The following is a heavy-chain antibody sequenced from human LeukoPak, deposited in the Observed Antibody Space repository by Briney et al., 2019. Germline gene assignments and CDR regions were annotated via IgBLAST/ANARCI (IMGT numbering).Heavy chain of an antibody. CDR1: GGSISSYY. V-gene: IGHV4-4*09. J-gene: IGHJ4*02. CDR2: IYTSGST. Sequence: SETLSLTCTVSGGSISSYYWSWIRQPPGKGLEWIGYIYTSGSTNYNPSLKSRVTISVDTSKNQFSLKLSSVTAADTAVYYCARSDVVTTSITPFDYWGQGTLVTVSS. CDR3: ARSDVVTTSITPFDY. D-gene: IGHD2-21*02.